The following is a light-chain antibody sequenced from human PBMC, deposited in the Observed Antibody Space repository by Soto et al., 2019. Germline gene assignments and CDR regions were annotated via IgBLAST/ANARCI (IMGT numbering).Light chain of an antibody. CDR1: QSISSNF. CDR2: GAS. Sequence: EIVLTQSPGTLSLSPGEGATLSCRASQSISSNFLAWYQQKRGQAPRLLIHGASNRATGIPDRFSGSGSGTDFTLTITRLEPEDFAVYYCQQRSNWPPWTFXQGTKVDIK. V-gene: IGKV3D-20*02. CDR3: QQRSNWPPWT. J-gene: IGKJ1*01.